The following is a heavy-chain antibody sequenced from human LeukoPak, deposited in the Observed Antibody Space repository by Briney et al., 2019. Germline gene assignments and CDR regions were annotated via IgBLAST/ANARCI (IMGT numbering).Heavy chain of an antibody. V-gene: IGHV3-48*03. CDR3: AKGGYFYDSSDAY. CDR1: GFTFSSYE. J-gene: IGHJ4*02. Sequence: GGSLRLSCAASGFTFSSYEMNWVRQAPGKGLEWLSYISSSGSDIYYADSVKGRFTISRDNAKNSLYLQMNSLRAEDTAVYYCAKGGYFYDSSDAYWGQGTLVTVSS. D-gene: IGHD3-22*01. CDR2: ISSSGSDI.